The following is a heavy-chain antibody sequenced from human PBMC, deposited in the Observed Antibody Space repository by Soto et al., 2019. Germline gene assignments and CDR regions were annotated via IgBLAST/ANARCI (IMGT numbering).Heavy chain of an antibody. CDR2: LSPDGSTT. CDR3: VRDWCCCLDGSCSS. J-gene: IGHJ4*02. Sequence: GGSLRLSCEASGFTFSNYWMNWVRQVPGKGQVWVSRLSPDGSTTKYADSVKGRFTISRDNARNTVSLQMNSLRVEDTAVYYCVRDWCCCLDGSCSSWGRGSLDTGSS. CDR1: GFTFSNYW. V-gene: IGHV3-74*03. D-gene: IGHD3-10*01.